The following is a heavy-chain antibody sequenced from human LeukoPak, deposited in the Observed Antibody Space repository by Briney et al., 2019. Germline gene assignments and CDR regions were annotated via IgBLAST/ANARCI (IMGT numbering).Heavy chain of an antibody. Sequence: PSETLSLTCTVSGGYISTYYWSWIRQPAGNGLEWIGHIYSTGSTNYNPSLKSRVSMSVDTSKNQFSLKLSSVTAADTAVYYCARGGGYSSSHRPFDYWGQGTLVTVSS. D-gene: IGHD6-6*01. V-gene: IGHV4-4*07. CDR2: IYSTGST. CDR1: GGYISTYY. CDR3: ARGGGYSSSHRPFDY. J-gene: IGHJ4*02.